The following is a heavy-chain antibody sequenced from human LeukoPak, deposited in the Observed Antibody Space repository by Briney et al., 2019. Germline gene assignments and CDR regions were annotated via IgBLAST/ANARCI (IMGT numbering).Heavy chain of an antibody. Sequence: PPETLSLTCTVSGGSISGYYWNWIRQPPGKGLEWIGYIYYSGSTSYNPSLKSRVTISVDTSKNQFSLKLSSVTAADTAVYYCARRSTGGVTYWFDYWGQGTLVTVSS. D-gene: IGHD2-8*02. V-gene: IGHV4-59*01. CDR2: IYYSGST. CDR3: ARRSTGGVTYWFDY. CDR1: GGSISGYY. J-gene: IGHJ4*02.